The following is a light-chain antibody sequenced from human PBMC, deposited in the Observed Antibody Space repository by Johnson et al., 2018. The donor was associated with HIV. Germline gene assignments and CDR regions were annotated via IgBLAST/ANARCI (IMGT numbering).Light chain of an antibody. CDR2: DNN. J-gene: IGLJ1*01. CDR1: SSNIGNNY. CDR3: GTWDSSVSAGLLV. V-gene: IGLV1-51*01. Sequence: QSVLTQAPSVSAAPGQKVTISCSGSSSNIGNNYVSWYQQFPGTAPKLLIYDNNKRPSGIPDRFSGSKSGASATLDITGLQTGDEADYYCGTWDSSVSAGLLVFRGGTKVTVL.